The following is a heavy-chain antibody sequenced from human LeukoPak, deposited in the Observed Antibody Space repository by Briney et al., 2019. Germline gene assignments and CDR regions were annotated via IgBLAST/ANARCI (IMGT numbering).Heavy chain of an antibody. CDR3: ARELVVPAAAFFDY. V-gene: IGHV4-59*01. CDR2: IYYSGST. J-gene: IGHJ4*02. D-gene: IGHD2-2*01. Sequence: PSETLSLTCTVSGGSISSYYWSWIRQPPGKGLEWIGYIYYSGSTNYNPSLKSRVTISVDTSKNQFSLKLSSVTAADTAVYYCARELVVPAAAFFDYWGQGTLVTVSS. CDR1: GGSISSYY.